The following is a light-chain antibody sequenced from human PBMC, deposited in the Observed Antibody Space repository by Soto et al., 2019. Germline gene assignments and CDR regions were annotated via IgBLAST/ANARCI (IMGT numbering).Light chain of an antibody. CDR3: GADHGSGSNFVLV. J-gene: IGLJ2*01. CDR1: SGYSNYK. CDR2: VGTGGIVG. V-gene: IGLV9-49*01. Sequence: QLVLTQSPSASASLGASVTLTCTLSSGYSNYKVDWYQQRPGKGPRFVMRVGTGGIVGSKGDGIPDRFSVLGSGLNRYLTIKNIQEEDESDYHCGADHGSGSNFVLVFGGGTKLTVL.